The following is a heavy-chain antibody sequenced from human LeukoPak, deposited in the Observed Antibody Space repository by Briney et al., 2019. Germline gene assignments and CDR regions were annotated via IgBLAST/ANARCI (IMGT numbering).Heavy chain of an antibody. V-gene: IGHV4-59*08. D-gene: IGHD1-26*01. CDR1: GGSISSYY. CDR2: IYYSGST. CDR3: ARRLGSGIDWYFDL. Sequence: KSSETLSLTCTVSGGSISSYYWSWIRQPPGMGLEWIGYIYYSGSTNYNPSLKSRVTISVDTSKNQFSLKLSSVTAADTAVYYCARRLGSGIDWYFDLWGRGTLVTVFS. J-gene: IGHJ2*01.